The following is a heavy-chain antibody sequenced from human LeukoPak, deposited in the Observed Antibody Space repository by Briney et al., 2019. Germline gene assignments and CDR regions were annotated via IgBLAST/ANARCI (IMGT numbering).Heavy chain of an antibody. V-gene: IGHV1-69*05. Sequence: SVKVSCKASGGTFSSYAISWVRQAPGQGLEWMGGIIPIFGTANYAQKFQGRVTITTDESTSTAYMELSSLRSEDTAVYYCARGRRVGATGYFDYWGQGTLVTVSS. D-gene: IGHD1-26*01. J-gene: IGHJ4*02. CDR3: ARGRRVGATGYFDY. CDR2: IIPIFGTA. CDR1: GGTFSSYA.